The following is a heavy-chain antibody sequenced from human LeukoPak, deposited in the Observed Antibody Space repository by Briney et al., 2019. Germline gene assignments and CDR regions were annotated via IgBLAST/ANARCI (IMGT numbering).Heavy chain of an antibody. J-gene: IGHJ4*02. CDR1: EYTFTGYY. CDR3: ARASGGAAAGPDY. V-gene: IGHV1-2*02. Sequence: ASVKVSCKASEYTFTGYYMHWVRQAPGQGLEWMGWINPNSGGTNYAQKFQGRVTMTRDTSISTAYMELSRLRSDDTAVYYCARASGGAAAGPDYWGQGTLVTVSS. D-gene: IGHD6-13*01. CDR2: INPNSGGT.